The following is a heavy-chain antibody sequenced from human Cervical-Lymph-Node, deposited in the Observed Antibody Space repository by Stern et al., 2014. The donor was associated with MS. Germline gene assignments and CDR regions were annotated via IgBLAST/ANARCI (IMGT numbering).Heavy chain of an antibody. CDR1: GGSISSGGYY. V-gene: IGHV4-31*03. CDR3: ARVDSSSWDFDY. J-gene: IGHJ4*02. CDR2: IYDSGIT. D-gene: IGHD6-13*01. Sequence: VQLLESGPGLVKPSQTLSLTCTVSGGSISSGGYYWSLIRQHPGKGLEWIGYIYDSGITYYNPSLKSRVTISVDTSKNQFSLKLSSVTAADTAVYYCARVDSSSWDFDYWGQGTLVTVSS.